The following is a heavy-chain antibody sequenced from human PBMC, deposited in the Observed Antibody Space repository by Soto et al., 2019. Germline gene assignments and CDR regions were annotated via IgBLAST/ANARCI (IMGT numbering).Heavy chain of an antibody. J-gene: IGHJ4*02. CDR2: IYYSGST. CDR1: GGSISSGDCY. D-gene: IGHD3-10*01. CDR3: ARVPSRGRPLDY. Sequence: PSETLSLTCTVSGGSISSGDCYWSWIRQPPGKGLEWIGYIYYSGSTYYNPSLKSRVTISVDTSKNQFSLKLSSVTAADTAVYYCARVPSRGRPLDYWGQGTLVTVSS. V-gene: IGHV4-30-4*01.